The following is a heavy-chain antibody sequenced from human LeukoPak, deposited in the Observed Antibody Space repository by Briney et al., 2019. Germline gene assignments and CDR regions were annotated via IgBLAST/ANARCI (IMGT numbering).Heavy chain of an antibody. Sequence: QPGGSLRLSCAASGFTVSSSYMNWVRQAPGKGLEWVSVIYTGGSTYYADSVRGRFTISRDNSKNTLYLQMNSLRAEDTAVYYCARDANKKNYFDCWGQGTLVNVSS. CDR3: ARDANKKNYFDC. D-gene: IGHD2/OR15-2a*01. CDR2: IYTGGST. V-gene: IGHV3-53*01. J-gene: IGHJ4*02. CDR1: GFTVSSSY.